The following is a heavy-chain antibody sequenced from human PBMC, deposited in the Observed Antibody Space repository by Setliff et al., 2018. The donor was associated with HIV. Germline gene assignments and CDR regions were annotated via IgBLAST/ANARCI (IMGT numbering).Heavy chain of an antibody. D-gene: IGHD6-19*01. Sequence: PGGSLRLSCAASGFTFSGYAMHWVRQAPGKGLEWVAVTSYDESNKYYADSVKGRFTISRDNSMNTLYLQMHSLRAGDTAVDYCAKNRVYSSGWLVPSLYYWGQGTLVTVSS. J-gene: IGHJ4*02. V-gene: IGHV3-30*04. CDR3: AKNRVYSSGWLVPSLYY. CDR2: TSYDESNK. CDR1: GFTFSGYA.